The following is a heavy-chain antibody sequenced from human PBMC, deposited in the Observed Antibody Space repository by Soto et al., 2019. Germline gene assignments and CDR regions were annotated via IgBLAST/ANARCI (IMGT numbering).Heavy chain of an antibody. J-gene: IGHJ5*02. CDR2: ISYDGSDK. CDR1: GFTFSSYA. CDR3: ARSVGATNWFDP. Sequence: GGSLRLSCXASGFTFSSYAMHWVRQAPGKGLEWVALISYDGSDKDYADSVKGRFTISRDNAKNSLYLQMNSLRAEDTALYYCARSVGATNWFDPWGQGTLVTVSS. D-gene: IGHD1-26*01. V-gene: IGHV3-30-3*01.